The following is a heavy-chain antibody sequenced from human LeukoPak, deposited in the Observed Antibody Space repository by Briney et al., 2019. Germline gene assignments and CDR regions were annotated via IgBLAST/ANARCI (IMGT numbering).Heavy chain of an antibody. CDR3: ARERWDRVTDV. D-gene: IGHD5-18*01. Sequence: PSETLSLTCAVYGGSFSGYYWSWIRQPPGKGLEWIGRIYTSGSTNYNPSLKSRVTMSVDTSKNQFSLKLSSVTAADTAVYYCARERWDRVTDVWGQGTTVTVSS. J-gene: IGHJ6*02. CDR1: GGSFSGYY. V-gene: IGHV4-4*07. CDR2: IYTSGST.